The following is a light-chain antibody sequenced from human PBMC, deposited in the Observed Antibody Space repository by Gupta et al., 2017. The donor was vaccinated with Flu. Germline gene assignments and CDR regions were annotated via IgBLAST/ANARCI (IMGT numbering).Light chain of an antibody. V-gene: IGKV3-20*01. CDR1: EIISSAY. CDR2: ASS. CDR3: QEFGRSAPGT. Sequence: FSTGEIATLSFRTSEIISSAYVAWYQHTPGQAPRLLIHASSTMATGVPDRFSGSDSGTDFTLTISSLEPEDFAVYYCQEFGRSAPGTFGLGTKV. J-gene: IGKJ1*01.